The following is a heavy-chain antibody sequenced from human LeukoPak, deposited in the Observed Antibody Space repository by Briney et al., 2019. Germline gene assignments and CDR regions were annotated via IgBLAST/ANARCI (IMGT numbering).Heavy chain of an antibody. D-gene: IGHD1-7*01. CDR3: ARLYGNYQNYFDY. Sequence: SETLSLTCTVSGGSISTITYYWGWIRQPPGKGLEWVGHMYYRGNTFYNPSLKSRITISVDTSKNQFSLKLRSVTAADTAVYYCARLYGNYQNYFDYWGQGTLVTVSS. CDR1: GGSISTITYY. J-gene: IGHJ4*02. CDR2: MYYRGNT. V-gene: IGHV4-39*07.